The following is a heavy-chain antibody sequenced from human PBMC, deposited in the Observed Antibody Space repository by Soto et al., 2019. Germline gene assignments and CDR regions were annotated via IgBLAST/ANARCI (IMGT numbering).Heavy chain of an antibody. CDR3: ATANSRYCTNGVCYTAFDI. CDR2: IYYSGST. Sequence: PSETLSLTCTVSGGSISSYYWSWIRQPPGKGLEWIGYIYYSGSTNYNPSLKSRVTISVDTSKNQFSLKLSSVTAADTAVYYCATANSRYCTNGVCYTAFDIWGQGTMVTVSS. V-gene: IGHV4-59*01. J-gene: IGHJ3*02. CDR1: GGSISSYY. D-gene: IGHD2-8*01.